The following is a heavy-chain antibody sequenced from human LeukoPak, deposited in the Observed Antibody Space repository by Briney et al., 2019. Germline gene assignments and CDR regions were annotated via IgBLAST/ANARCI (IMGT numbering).Heavy chain of an antibody. D-gene: IGHD3-10*01. J-gene: IGHJ5*02. Sequence: SQTLSLTCTVSGYAIISGGFSWNWIRQPPGKGLEWIGCIYDRGPAHYNPSLKSRFTISVDRPKNQFFLNVTSLAAADTAVYYCARSRQASGLFSSWGQGTLVVVSS. CDR1: GYAIISGGFS. CDR3: ARSRQASGLFSS. V-gene: IGHV4-30-2*01. CDR2: IYDRGPA.